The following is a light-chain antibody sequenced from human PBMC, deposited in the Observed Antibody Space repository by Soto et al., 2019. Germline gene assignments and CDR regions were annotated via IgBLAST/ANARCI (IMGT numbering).Light chain of an antibody. Sequence: QSVLTQPPSVSGAPGQRVTISCTGSSSNIGAGYDVHWYQQLPGTAPKLLIYGNSNRPSGVPDRFSGSKSGTSASLAITGIQAEDEADYYCQSYDSSLSGYVVFGGGTQLTVL. CDR2: GNS. J-gene: IGLJ2*01. CDR3: QSYDSSLSGYVV. V-gene: IGLV1-40*01. CDR1: SSNIGAGYD.